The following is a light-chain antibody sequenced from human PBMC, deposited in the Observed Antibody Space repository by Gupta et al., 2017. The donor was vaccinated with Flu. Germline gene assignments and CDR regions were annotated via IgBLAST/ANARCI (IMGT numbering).Light chain of an antibody. CDR2: DDT. J-gene: IGLJ1*01. V-gene: IGLV3-21*03. CDR1: KIENKN. CDR3: QVWDIATSHYV. Sequence: GKTATIPGGGGKIENKNVHWYQQKPGQAPVLIVYDDTIRPSGISERFSGSNTGDTATLTISRVEVEDEADYYCQVWDIATSHYVFGPGTEVTVL.